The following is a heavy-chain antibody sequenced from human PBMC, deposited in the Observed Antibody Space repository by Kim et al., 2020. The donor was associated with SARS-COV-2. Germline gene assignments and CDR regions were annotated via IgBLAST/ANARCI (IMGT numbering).Heavy chain of an antibody. CDR2: ISWNSGSI. D-gene: IGHD6-19*01. Sequence: GGSLRLSCAASGFTFDDYAMHWVRQAPGKGLEWVSGISWNSGSIGYADSVKGRFTISRDNAKNSLYLQMNSLRAEDTALYYCAKGTAVAGSPSFDYWGQGTLVTVSS. V-gene: IGHV3-9*01. CDR3: AKGTAVAGSPSFDY. CDR1: GFTFDDYA. J-gene: IGHJ4*02.